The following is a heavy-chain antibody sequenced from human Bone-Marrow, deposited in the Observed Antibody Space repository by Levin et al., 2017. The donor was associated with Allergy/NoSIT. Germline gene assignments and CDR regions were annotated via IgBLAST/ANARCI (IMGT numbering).Heavy chain of an antibody. J-gene: IGHJ6*02. V-gene: IGHV1-46*01. CDR3: ARRARRAAPIAHTFYGMDV. D-gene: IGHD2-15*01. CDR1: GYTFTDYF. CDR2: ITPTGGNT. Sequence: GASVKVSCKASGYTFTDYFMHWVRQAPGQGLEWVGVITPTGGNTKYSEKFQGRITMTRDTSTTTVYMEVSSLRSDDTAVYYCARRARRAAPIAHTFYGMDVWGQGTTVTVSS.